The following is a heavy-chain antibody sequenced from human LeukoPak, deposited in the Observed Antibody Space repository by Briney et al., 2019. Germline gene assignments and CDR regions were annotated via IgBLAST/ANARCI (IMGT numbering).Heavy chain of an antibody. D-gene: IGHD5-12*01. J-gene: IGHJ4*02. CDR1: GYTFTSYY. CDR3: ARGSGGGYGGRYFDS. Sequence: ASVKVSCKASGYTFTSYYMHWVRQAPGQGLEWMGITTPSSGSTSYTQKFQGRVTMTRDTSTSTVYMELSSLRSEDTAVFYCARGSGGGYGGRYFDSWGQGTLVTVSA. CDR2: TTPSSGST. V-gene: IGHV1-46*01.